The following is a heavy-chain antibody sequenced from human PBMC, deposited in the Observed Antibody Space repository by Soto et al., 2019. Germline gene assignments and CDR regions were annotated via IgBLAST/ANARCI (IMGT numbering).Heavy chain of an antibody. D-gene: IGHD3-22*01. CDR3: ARVLQDSSCCYYERRAFAI. CDR2: ISSSSSYI. Sequence: EVQLVESGGGLVKPGGSLRLSCAASGFTFSSYSMNWVRQAPGKGLEWVSSISSSSSYIYYADSVKGRFTISRDNAKNSLYLQMNTVRAEDTAVYYCARVLQDSSCCYYERRAFAIGRRGRMVAFSS. V-gene: IGHV3-21*01. J-gene: IGHJ3*02. CDR1: GFTFSSYS.